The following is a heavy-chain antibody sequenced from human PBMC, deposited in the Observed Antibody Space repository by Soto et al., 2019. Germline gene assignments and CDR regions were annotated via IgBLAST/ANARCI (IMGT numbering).Heavy chain of an antibody. V-gene: IGHV3-23*01. J-gene: IGHJ6*02. D-gene: IGHD3-10*01. CDR2: ISGSGGST. CDR3: AKDHSPLLWFGELSSGMDV. CDR1: GFTVSSYA. Sequence: PWWSLGLSCAASGFTVSSYAMSWVRQAPGKGLEWVSAISGSGGSTYYADSVKGRFTISRDNSKNTLYLQMNSLRAEDTAVYYCAKDHSPLLWFGELSSGMDVWGQGTTVTVSS.